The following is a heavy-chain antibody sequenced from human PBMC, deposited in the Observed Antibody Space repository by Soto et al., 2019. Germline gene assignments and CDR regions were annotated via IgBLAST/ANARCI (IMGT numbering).Heavy chain of an antibody. J-gene: IGHJ6*02. CDR2: INRSGGST. V-gene: IGHV1-46*01. Sequence: QVQLVQSGAEVKKPGASVKVSCKASGYTFTSYYMHWVRQAPGQGLEWMGIINRSGGSTSYGQKFQGRVTMTRYTSTSTVYMELSSLRSEYTAVYYCARVYPDVEYYYYGMDVWGQGTTVTVSS. D-gene: IGHD1-1*01. CDR1: GYTFTSYY. CDR3: ARVYPDVEYYYYGMDV.